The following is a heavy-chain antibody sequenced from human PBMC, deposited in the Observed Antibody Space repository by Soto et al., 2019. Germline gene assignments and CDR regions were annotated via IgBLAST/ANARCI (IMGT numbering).Heavy chain of an antibody. J-gene: IGHJ6*02. V-gene: IGHV3-33*01. CDR3: ARDRGEMEGHRPPFFPDYGMDV. CDR1: GFTFSSYG. CDR2: IWYDGSNK. D-gene: IGHD3-10*01. Sequence: GGSLRLSCAASGFTFSSYGMHWVRQAPGKGLEWVAVIWYDGSNKYYADSVKGRFTISRDNSKNTLYLQMNSLRAEDTAVYYCARDRGEMEGHRPPFFPDYGMDVWGQGTTVTVSS.